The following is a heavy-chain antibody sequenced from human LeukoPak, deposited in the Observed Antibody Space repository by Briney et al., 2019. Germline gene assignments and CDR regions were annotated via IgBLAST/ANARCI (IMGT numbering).Heavy chain of an antibody. CDR1: GFTFSIYG. Sequence: GGSLRLFCAASGFTFSIYGMHGVRQAPGKGLEWVAFIRYDGNKKYYADSVKGRFTISRDNSKNTLYLQMNSLRSEDTAVYYCASGITGTWGQGTLVTVSS. D-gene: IGHD1-20*01. CDR3: ASGITGT. J-gene: IGHJ5*02. CDR2: IRYDGNKK. V-gene: IGHV3-30*02.